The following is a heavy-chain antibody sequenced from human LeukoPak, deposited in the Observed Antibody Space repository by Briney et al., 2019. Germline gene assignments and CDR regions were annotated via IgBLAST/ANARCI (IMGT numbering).Heavy chain of an antibody. CDR2: IYYSGST. J-gene: IGHJ6*03. V-gene: IGHV4-59*01. Sequence: SETLSLTCTVAGGSISSYYWSWVRQPPGKGLEWVGYIYYSGSTNYNPSLKSRVTISVDNSNNQFSLQLSSVLAADTAVYYCARGTYGSGSRVYYYYYMDVWGKGTTVTVSS. D-gene: IGHD3-10*01. CDR1: GGSISSYY. CDR3: ARGTYGSGSRVYYYYYMDV.